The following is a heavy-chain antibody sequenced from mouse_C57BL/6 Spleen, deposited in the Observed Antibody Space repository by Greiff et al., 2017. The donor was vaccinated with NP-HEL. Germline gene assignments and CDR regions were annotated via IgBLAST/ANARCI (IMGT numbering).Heavy chain of an antibody. V-gene: IGHV5-17*01. J-gene: IGHJ3*01. CDR1: GFTFSDYG. Sequence: EVKVVESGGGLVKPGGSLKLSCAASGFTFSDYGMHWVRQAPEKGLEWVAYISSGSSTIYYADTVKGRFTISRDNAKNTLFLQMTSLRSEDTAMYYCAKGNYSSWFAYWGQGTLVTVSA. CDR3: AKGNYSSWFAY. CDR2: ISSGSSTI. D-gene: IGHD2-1*01.